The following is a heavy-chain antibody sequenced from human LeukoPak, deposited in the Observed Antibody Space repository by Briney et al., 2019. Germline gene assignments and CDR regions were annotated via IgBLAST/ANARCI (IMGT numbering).Heavy chain of an antibody. CDR1: GGSFSGYY. Sequence: SETLSLTCAAYGGSFSGYYWSWIRQPPGKGLEWIGEINHSGSTNYNPSLKSRVTISVDTSKNQFSLKLSSVTAADTAVYYCARGQVSQDTAMVTMIASPQIDYWGQGTLVTVSS. CDR2: INHSGST. CDR3: ARGQVSQDTAMVTMIASPQIDY. D-gene: IGHD5-18*01. V-gene: IGHV4-34*01. J-gene: IGHJ4*02.